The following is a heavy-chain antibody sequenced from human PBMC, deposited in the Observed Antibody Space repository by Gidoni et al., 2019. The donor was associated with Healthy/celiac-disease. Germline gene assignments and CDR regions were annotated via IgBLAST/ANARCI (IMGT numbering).Heavy chain of an antibody. D-gene: IGHD3-3*01. CDR3: SFMNFGVVIGFDY. V-gene: IGHV3-15*01. J-gene: IGHJ4*02. Sequence: EVQLVESGGGLVKPGGALRLSCESSGFTFRNAWMSWVRQAPGKGLEWVGRIKSKTDGGTTDYAAPVKGRFTISRDDSKNTLYLQMNSLKTEDTAVYYCSFMNFGVVIGFDYWGQGTLVTVSS. CDR1: GFTFRNAW. CDR2: IKSKTDGGTT.